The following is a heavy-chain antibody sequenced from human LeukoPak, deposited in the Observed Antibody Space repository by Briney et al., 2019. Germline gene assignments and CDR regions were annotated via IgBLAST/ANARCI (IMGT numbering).Heavy chain of an antibody. CDR1: VGTFSSYA. J-gene: IGHJ3*02. D-gene: IGHD3-9*01. Sequence: SVKVSCKACVGTFSSYAISWVRQAPGQGLEWMGGIIPIFGKAKYAQKFQGRVTITADKSQNTAYMELRSLSSRDTAVFYLWREEGKYSDILTGSEADAFDIWGQGTLVTVSS. CDR2: IIPIFGKA. CDR3: WREEGKYSDILTGSEADAFDI. V-gene: IGHV1-69*06.